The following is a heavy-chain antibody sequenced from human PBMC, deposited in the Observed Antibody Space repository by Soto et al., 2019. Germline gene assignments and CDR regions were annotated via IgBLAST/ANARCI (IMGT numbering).Heavy chain of an antibody. D-gene: IGHD6-19*01. V-gene: IGHV2-5*02. CDR3: AHRQSGYNSGWNEGYFDY. Sequence: QITLKESGPTLVKPTATLTLTFTFSGFSLTPSGLVVCWIRKPPGNALVWLAVVYWDDDKRYSPFLGSRLTITKDASKNQVVLTMTNMDPVDTATYYCAHRQSGYNSGWNEGYFDYWGQGTLVAVSS. J-gene: IGHJ4*02. CDR2: VYWDDDK. CDR1: GFSLTPSGLV.